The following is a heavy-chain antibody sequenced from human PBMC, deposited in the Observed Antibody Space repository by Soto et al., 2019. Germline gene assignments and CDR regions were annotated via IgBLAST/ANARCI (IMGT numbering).Heavy chain of an antibody. Sequence: EASVKVSFKASGGTFSSYAISWLRQAPGQGLEWMGGIIPIFGTANYAQKFQGRVTITADESTSTAYMELSSLRSEDTAVYYCARAGYYYDSSGYFSMESFDYWGQGTLVTVSS. J-gene: IGHJ4*02. CDR3: ARAGYYYDSSGYFSMESFDY. CDR2: IIPIFGTA. D-gene: IGHD3-22*01. CDR1: GGTFSSYA. V-gene: IGHV1-69*13.